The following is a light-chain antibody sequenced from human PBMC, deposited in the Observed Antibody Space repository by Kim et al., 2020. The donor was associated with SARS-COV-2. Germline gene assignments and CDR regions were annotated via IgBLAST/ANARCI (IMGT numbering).Light chain of an antibody. Sequence: SYELTQPPSVSVSPGQTASITCSGYKLGDKYVSWYQQKPGQSPVVVIYQDNQRPSGIPERFSGSKSGNTASLTISGLQAEDEADYYCCSYAGSSGVFGGGSKLTVL. J-gene: IGLJ3*02. CDR1: KLGDKY. CDR3: CSYAGSSGV. V-gene: IGLV3-1*01. CDR2: QDN.